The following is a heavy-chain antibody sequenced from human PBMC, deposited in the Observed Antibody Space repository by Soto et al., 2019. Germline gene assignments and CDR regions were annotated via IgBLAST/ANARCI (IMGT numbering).Heavy chain of an antibody. J-gene: IGHJ3*02. V-gene: IGHV1-24*01. CDR1: GYTLTELS. D-gene: IGHD3-16*01. CDR3: ATRRYDYIWGSYSIDAFDI. Sequence: ASVKVSCKVSGYTLTELSMHWVRQAPGKGLEWMGGFDPEDGETIYAQKFQGRVTMTEDTSTDTAYMELSSLRSEDTAVYYCATRRYDYIWGSYSIDAFDIWGQGTMVTVSS. CDR2: FDPEDGET.